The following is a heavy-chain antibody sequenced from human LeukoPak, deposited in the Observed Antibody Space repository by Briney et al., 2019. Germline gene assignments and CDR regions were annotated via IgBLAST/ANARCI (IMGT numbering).Heavy chain of an antibody. CDR1: GFTFSSYA. D-gene: IGHD5-18*01. CDR2: VSSGGVGI. Sequence: GGSLRLSCAASGFTFSSYAMTWVRQAPGKGLEWVSTVSSGGVGIYYADSVKGPFTISRDNSMHTLYLQLNSLRADDTTVYYCAKRYSYGSDYFDYWGQGTLVTVSS. CDR3: AKRYSYGSDYFDY. J-gene: IGHJ4*02. V-gene: IGHV3-23*01.